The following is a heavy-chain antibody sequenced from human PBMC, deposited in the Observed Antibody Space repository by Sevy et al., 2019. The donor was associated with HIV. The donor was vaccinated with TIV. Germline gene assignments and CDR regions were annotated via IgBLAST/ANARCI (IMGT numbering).Heavy chain of an antibody. Sequence: GGSLRLSCTGSGFTFGDYAMSWFRQAPGMGLEWVGFIRSKDYGGATEYAASVKGRFTISSDDSKSIAVLQMNSLKTEDTAVYYCTRGYYYDSSGYSDYWGQGTLVTVSS. V-gene: IGHV3-49*03. CDR2: IRSKDYGGAT. D-gene: IGHD3-22*01. CDR1: GFTFGDYA. J-gene: IGHJ4*02. CDR3: TRGYYYDSSGYSDY.